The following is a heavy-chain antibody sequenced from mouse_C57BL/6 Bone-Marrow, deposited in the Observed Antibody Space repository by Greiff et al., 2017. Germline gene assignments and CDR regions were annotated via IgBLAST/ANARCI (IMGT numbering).Heavy chain of an antibody. J-gene: IGHJ1*03. CDR1: GYTFTSYG. CDR3: ARTKTTVYWYFDV. V-gene: IGHV1-81*01. CDR2: IYPRSGNT. D-gene: IGHD1-1*01. Sequence: VQGVESGAELARPGASVKLSCKASGYTFTSYGISWVKQRTGQGLEWIGEIYPRSGNTYYNEKFKGKATLNADKSSSTAYMELRSLTSEDSAVYFCARTKTTVYWYFDVWGTGTTVTVSS.